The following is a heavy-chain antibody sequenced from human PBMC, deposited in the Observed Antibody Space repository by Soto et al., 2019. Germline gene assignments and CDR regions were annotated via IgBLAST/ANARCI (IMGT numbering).Heavy chain of an antibody. J-gene: IGHJ6*03. Sequence: EVQLVESGGGLVQPGGSLRLSCAASGFTFSYYWMSWVRQAPGKGLEWVANIKQDGSERFYVDSVKGRFTLSRDNAKNSRYLQMNSLRAEDTAVYYCERLGINWKDYYNCMDVWGKGTTVTVSS. V-gene: IGHV3-7*01. CDR3: ERLGINWKDYYNCMDV. CDR1: GFTFSYYW. D-gene: IGHD1-20*01. CDR2: IKQDGSER.